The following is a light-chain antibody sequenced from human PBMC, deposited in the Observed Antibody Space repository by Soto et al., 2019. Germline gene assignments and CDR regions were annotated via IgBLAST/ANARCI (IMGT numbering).Light chain of an antibody. J-gene: IGKJ5*01. CDR1: QSVTSN. CDR2: RAS. CDR3: QQRSNWIP. V-gene: IGKV3-15*01. Sequence: EVVMTQSPGAVSVSPGERSTLSCRASQSVTSNVAWYQQKPGQAPRLLIYRASARATGVPARFRGSGSGPDFTLTIRSLDPEDFAVYYCQQRSNWIPFGQGTRLEIK.